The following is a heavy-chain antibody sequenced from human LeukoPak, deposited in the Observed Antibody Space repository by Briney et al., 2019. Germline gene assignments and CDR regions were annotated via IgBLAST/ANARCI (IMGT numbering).Heavy chain of an antibody. V-gene: IGHV1-18*01. CDR1: GYTFTSYG. CDR3: ARGGDYGDYYQGWLGITAPYYMDV. D-gene: IGHD4-17*01. J-gene: IGHJ6*03. CDR2: ISAYNGNT. Sequence: PAASVKVSCKASGYTFTSYGISWVRQAPGQGLEWMGWISAYNGNTNYAQKLQGRVTMTTDTSTSTAYMELRSLRSDDTAVYYCARGGDYGDYYQGWLGITAPYYMDVWGKGTTVTVSS.